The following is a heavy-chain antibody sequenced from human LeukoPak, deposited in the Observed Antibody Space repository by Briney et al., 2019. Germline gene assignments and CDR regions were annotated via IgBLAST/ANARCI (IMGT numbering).Heavy chain of an antibody. D-gene: IGHD1-1*01. Sequence: GASVKVSCKASGYSFTTYGINWVRQAPGQGLEWMGWISGYNGDTSYNHHDHRNIHEHSLHGTEDTAVYYCARDIPTGNMGDYWGQGILVTVSS. V-gene: IGHV1-18*01. CDR3: ARDIPTGNMGDY. CDR1: GYSFTTYG. J-gene: IGHJ4*02. CDR2: ISGYNGDT.